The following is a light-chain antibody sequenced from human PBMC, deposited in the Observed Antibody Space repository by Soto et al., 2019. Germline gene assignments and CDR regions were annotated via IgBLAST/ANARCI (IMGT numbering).Light chain of an antibody. J-gene: IGKJ3*01. CDR1: HGISSY. Sequence: ALRMTQSPSSFSASTGDRVTITCRASHGISSYLAWYQQKPGKAPKLLIYAASTLQSGVPSRFSGSGSGTDFTLTFSCLQSEDFATYYCQQYYSYPRTFGPGTKVDIK. CDR3: QQYYSYPRT. V-gene: IGKV1-8*01. CDR2: AAS.